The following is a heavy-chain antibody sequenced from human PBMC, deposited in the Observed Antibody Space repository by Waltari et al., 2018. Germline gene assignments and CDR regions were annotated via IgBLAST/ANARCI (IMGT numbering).Heavy chain of an antibody. J-gene: IGHJ5*02. Sequence: QVQLVQSGAEVKKPGSSVTVSCKAPGGTFASYAISGVRQAPGEGLEWMGGIIPIFGTAPNYAQKFQGRLTVTADESTATVYMDLSSLRSDDTAVYYCARRQLGGAFDPWGQGTLVSVSS. CDR3: ARRQLGGAFDP. V-gene: IGHV1-69*12. CDR1: GGTFASYA. CDR2: IIPIFGTAP. D-gene: IGHD3-16*01.